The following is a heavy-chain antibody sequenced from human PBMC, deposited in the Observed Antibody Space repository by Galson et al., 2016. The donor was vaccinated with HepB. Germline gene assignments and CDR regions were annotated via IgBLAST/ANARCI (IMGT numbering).Heavy chain of an antibody. J-gene: IGHJ3*02. CDR3: ARDRLWAPNAFDI. Sequence: SLRLSCATSGFTFSLYVINWVRQAPGKGLEWVSAISSSGSATFYADSVKGRFTISRDNAKNSLYLQMNSLRDEDTAVYYCARDRLWAPNAFDIWGQGTMVTVSS. CDR2: ISSSGSAT. V-gene: IGHV3-48*02. D-gene: IGHD1-26*01. CDR1: GFTFSLYV.